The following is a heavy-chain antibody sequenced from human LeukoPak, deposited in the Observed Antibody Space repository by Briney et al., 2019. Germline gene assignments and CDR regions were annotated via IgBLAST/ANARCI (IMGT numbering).Heavy chain of an antibody. J-gene: IGHJ4*02. CDR1: GFTFSNYA. Sequence: GGSLRLSCAASGFTFSNYAMSWVRQAPGKGLEWVSVICDSGGSTHYADSVKGRFTISRDNSQNTLYLQMDSLRVEVTAIYYCAKGRTSSCYSPIDSWGQGTLVTVSS. V-gene: IGHV3-23*01. CDR3: AKGRTSSCYSPIDS. D-gene: IGHD2-2*02. CDR2: ICDSGGST.